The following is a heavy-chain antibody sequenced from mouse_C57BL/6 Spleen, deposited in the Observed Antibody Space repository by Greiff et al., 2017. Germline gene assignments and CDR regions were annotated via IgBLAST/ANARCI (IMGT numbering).Heavy chain of an antibody. CDR3: TRTGTYYCDY. V-gene: IGHV1-15*01. CDR1: GYTFTDYE. Sequence: QVQLQQSGAELVRPGASVTLSCKASGYTFTDYEMHWVKQTPVHGLEWIGAIDPETGGNAYNQKFTGKARLTADKSTSPSYVELRSLTSVDSAVYYCTRTGTYYCDYWGQGTTLTVSS. CDR2: IDPETGGN. D-gene: IGHD4-1*01. J-gene: IGHJ2*01.